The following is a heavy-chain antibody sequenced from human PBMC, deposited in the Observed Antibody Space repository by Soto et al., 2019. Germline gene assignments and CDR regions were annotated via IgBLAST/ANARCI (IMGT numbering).Heavy chain of an antibody. CDR3: ARDLEYCSGGSCYHVSMATVSYGMDV. V-gene: IGHV1-18*01. Sequence: ASVKVSCKASGYTFTSYGISWVRQAPGQGLEWMGWISAYNGNTNYAQKLQGRVTMTTDTSTGTAYMELRSLRSDDTAVYYCARDLEYCSGGSCYHVSMATVSYGMDVWGQGTTVTVSS. CDR1: GYTFTSYG. CDR2: ISAYNGNT. D-gene: IGHD2-15*01. J-gene: IGHJ6*02.